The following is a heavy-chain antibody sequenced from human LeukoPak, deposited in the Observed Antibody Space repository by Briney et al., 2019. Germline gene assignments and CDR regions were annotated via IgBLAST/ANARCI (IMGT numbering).Heavy chain of an antibody. V-gene: IGHV4-4*02. J-gene: IGHJ4*02. D-gene: IGHD2-15*01. CDR1: GGSISSSNW. CDR3: ARGLPATVY. Sequence: PSGTLSLTCAVSGGSISSSNWWSWVRQPPGKGLEWIGEINHSGSTNYNPSLKSRVTISVDTSKNQYSLKLSSVTAADTAVYYCARGLPATVYWGQGTLVTVSS. CDR2: INHSGST.